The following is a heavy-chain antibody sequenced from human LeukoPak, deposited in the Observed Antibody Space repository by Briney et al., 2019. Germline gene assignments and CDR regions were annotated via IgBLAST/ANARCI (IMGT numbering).Heavy chain of an antibody. V-gene: IGHV1-69*01. J-gene: IGHJ4*02. Sequence: SLKLSCKASGGTFSSYAISWVRQAPGQGLEWMAWIIPIFGTVNYAHKVKGRVTITADEATSTAYMELSSLRSEDTAVYYCARGYYYGSGSLPTFDYWGRGTLVTVSS. D-gene: IGHD3-10*01. CDR2: IIPIFGTV. CDR1: GGTFSSYA. CDR3: ARGYYYGSGSLPTFDY.